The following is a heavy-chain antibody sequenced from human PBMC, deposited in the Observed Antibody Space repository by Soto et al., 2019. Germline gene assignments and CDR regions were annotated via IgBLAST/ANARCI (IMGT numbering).Heavy chain of an antibody. J-gene: IGHJ6*02. CDR1: GYTFTSYG. D-gene: IGHD3-3*01. V-gene: IGHV1-18*04. Sequence: ASVKVSCKASGYTFTSYGISWVRQAPGQGLEWMGWISAYNGNTNYAQKLQGRVTMTTDTSTSTAYMELRSLRSDDTAVYYCARDDTIFGVVIIGVYYYGMDVWGQGTTVTVSS. CDR3: ARDDTIFGVVIIGVYYYGMDV. CDR2: ISAYNGNT.